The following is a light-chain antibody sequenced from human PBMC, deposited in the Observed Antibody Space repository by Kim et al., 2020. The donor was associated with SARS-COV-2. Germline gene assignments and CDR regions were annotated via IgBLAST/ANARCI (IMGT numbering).Light chain of an antibody. CDR3: SSYTSSSTLV. CDR1: SNDVGLYNY. J-gene: IGLJ1*01. CDR2: DVS. V-gene: IGLV2-14*03. Sequence: GQSITLSCTGTSNDVGLYNYVSWYQQHPGKAPKLIIFDVSNRPSGASDHFSGSKSGNTASLTISGLQAEDEADYYCSSYTSSSTLVFGAGTKLTVL.